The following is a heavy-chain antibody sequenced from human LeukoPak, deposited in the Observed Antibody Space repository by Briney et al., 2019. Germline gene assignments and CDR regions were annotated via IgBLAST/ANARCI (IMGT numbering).Heavy chain of an antibody. D-gene: IGHD6-19*01. J-gene: IGHJ5*02. CDR3: ARSRTKYSSGWDWFDP. Sequence: KTSETQSLTCTVSGGSISSYYWSWIRQPAGKGLEWIGRIYTSGSTNYNPSLKSRVTMSVDTSKNQFSLKLSSVTAADTAVYYCARSRTKYSSGWDWFDPWGQGTLVTVSS. CDR2: IYTSGST. CDR1: GGSISSYY. V-gene: IGHV4-4*07.